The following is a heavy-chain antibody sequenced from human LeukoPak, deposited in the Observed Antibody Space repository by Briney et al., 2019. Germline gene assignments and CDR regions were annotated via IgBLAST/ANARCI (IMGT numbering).Heavy chain of an antibody. Sequence: SETLSLTCAVYVGSFSGYYWRWIRQPPGKGREWIGEINHSGSTNLSPPLKSRVTIPVDTSKNQSFLKLSSVAAANTAVFYFARGLPRYFRWLLSKNMFDPWGQGTLVTASS. CDR1: VGSFSGYY. J-gene: IGHJ5*02. V-gene: IGHV4-34*01. D-gene: IGHD3-9*01. CDR2: INHSGST. CDR3: ARGLPRYFRWLLSKNMFDP.